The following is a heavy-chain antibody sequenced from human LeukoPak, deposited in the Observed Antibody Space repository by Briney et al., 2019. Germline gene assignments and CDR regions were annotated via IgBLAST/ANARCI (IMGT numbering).Heavy chain of an antibody. D-gene: IGHD6-13*01. J-gene: IGHJ4*02. V-gene: IGHV1-69*06. CDR3: ARLIAAAAPFDY. Sequence: GASVKVSCKASGGTFSSYAISWVRQAPGQGLEWMGGIIPIFGTANYAQKFQGRVTITADKSTSTAYMELSSLRSEDTAVYYCARLIAAAAPFDYWGQGTLVTVSS. CDR1: GGTFSSYA. CDR2: IIPIFGTA.